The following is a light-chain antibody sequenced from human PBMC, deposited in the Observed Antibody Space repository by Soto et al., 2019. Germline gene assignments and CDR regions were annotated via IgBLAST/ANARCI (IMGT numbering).Light chain of an antibody. J-gene: IGLJ2*01. CDR2: EVS. Sequence: QSVLTQPASVSGSPGQSITISCTGTSSDIGEYNYVSWYQQHPGKAPKLIIYEVSNRPSGVSNRFSGSKSGNTASLTISGLQAEDEADYYCSSYTTSSTLVFGGGTKLTVL. CDR3: SSYTTSSTLV. CDR1: SSDIGEYNY. V-gene: IGLV2-14*01.